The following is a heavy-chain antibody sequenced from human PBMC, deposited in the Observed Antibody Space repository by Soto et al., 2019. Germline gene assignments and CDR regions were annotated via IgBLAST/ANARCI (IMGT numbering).Heavy chain of an antibody. V-gene: IGHV1-69*01. J-gene: IGHJ6*02. D-gene: IGHD2-2*01. CDR3: ASVTGSTGYNEYYYYGMDV. Sequence: QVQLVQSGAEVKKPGSSVKVSCKASGGTFSSYAISWVRQAPGQGLEWMGGIIPIFGTANYAQKFQGRVTITAAESTSTAYMELSSLRSEDTAVYYCASVTGSTGYNEYYYYGMDVWGQGTTVTVSS. CDR1: GGTFSSYA. CDR2: IIPIFGTA.